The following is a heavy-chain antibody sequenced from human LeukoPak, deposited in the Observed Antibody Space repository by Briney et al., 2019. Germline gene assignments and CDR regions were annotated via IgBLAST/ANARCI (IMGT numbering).Heavy chain of an antibody. CDR2: IIPIPGIA. CDR1: GGTFSSYA. D-gene: IGHD3-22*01. CDR3: ARVDSSGYPYYYGMDV. V-gene: IGHV1-69*04. J-gene: IGHJ6*02. Sequence: SVKVSCKASGGTFSSYAISWVRQAPGQGLEWMGRIIPIPGIANYAQKFQGRVTITADKSTSTAYMELSSLRSEDTAVYYCARVDSSGYPYYYGMDVWGQGTTVTVSS.